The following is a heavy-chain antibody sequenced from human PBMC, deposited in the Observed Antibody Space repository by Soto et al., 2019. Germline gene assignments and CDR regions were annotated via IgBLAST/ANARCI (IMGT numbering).Heavy chain of an antibody. D-gene: IGHD6-13*01. J-gene: IGHJ4*02. CDR2: ISAFSGNT. V-gene: IGHV1-18*01. CDR1: GYTFTSYG. Sequence: ASVKVSCKASGYTFTSYGISWVRRAPGRGPEWMGWISAFSGNTNYAQKVQGRVTMTTDTSTSTAYMELRSLRSDDTAVYYCVRASIAAAGYFDYWGQGTLVTVSS. CDR3: VRASIAAAGYFDY.